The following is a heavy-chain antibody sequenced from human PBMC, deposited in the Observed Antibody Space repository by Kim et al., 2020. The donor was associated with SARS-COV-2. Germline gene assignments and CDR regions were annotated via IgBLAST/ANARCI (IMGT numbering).Heavy chain of an antibody. D-gene: IGHD1-26*01. CDR2: ISYDGSNK. CDR3: ARGFQSGGELLLAFDI. J-gene: IGHJ3*02. V-gene: IGHV3-30*04. Sequence: GGSLRLSCAASGFTFSSYAMHWVRQAPGKGLEWVAVISYDGSNKYYADSVKGRFTISRDNSKNTLYLQMNSLRAEDTAVYYCARGFQSGGELLLAFDIWGQGTIVTVSS. CDR1: GFTFSSYA.